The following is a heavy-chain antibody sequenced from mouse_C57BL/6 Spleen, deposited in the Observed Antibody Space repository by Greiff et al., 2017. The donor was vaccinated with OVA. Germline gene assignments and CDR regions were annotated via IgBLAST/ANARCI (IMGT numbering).Heavy chain of an antibody. J-gene: IGHJ2*01. CDR1: GYTFTDYE. CDR3: TRESYPYFDY. CDR2: IDPETGGT. V-gene: IGHV1-15*01. D-gene: IGHD2-12*01. Sequence: VQLQQSGAELVRPGASVTLSCKASGYTFTDYEMHWVKQTPVHGLEWIGAIDPETGGTAYNQKFKGKAILTADTSNSTAYMELRRLTSEDAAVYYCTRESYPYFDYWGQGTTLTVSS.